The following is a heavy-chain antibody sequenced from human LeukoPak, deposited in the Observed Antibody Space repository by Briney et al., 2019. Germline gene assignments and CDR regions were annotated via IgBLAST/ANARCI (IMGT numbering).Heavy chain of an antibody. D-gene: IGHD5-24*01. CDR2: ISWNSGSI. CDR3: ARWGVGDY. J-gene: IGHJ4*02. V-gene: IGHV3-9*01. Sequence: PGGSLRLSCAASGFTFDDYAMHWVRQAPGKGLEWVSGISWNSGSIGYADSVKGRFTISRDNAKNSLYLQMNSLRAEDTAVYYCARWGVGDYWGQGTLVTVSS. CDR1: GFTFDDYA.